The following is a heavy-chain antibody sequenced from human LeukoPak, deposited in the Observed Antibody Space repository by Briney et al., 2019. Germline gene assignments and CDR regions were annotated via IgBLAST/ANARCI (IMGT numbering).Heavy chain of an antibody. CDR1: TFTFGDYY. CDR3: SRWNFAFDI. D-gene: IGHD1-7*01. CDR2: IEQLGNAK. J-gene: IGHJ3*02. V-gene: IGHV3-7*01. Sequence: PGGSLRLSCAASTFTFGDYYMGWVRQAPGKGLGWVAYIEQLGNAKSYIDSVKGRFTISRDNAKSSLYLQMDSLRVEDTAVYYCSRWNFAFDIWGQGTMVTVSS.